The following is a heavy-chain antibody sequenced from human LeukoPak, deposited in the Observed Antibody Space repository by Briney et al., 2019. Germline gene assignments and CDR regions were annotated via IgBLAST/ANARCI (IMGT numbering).Heavy chain of an antibody. CDR3: ASLTGGYYDSPYFDY. V-gene: IGHV4-39*01. Sequence: SETLSLTCTVSGGSISSSSYYWGWIRQPPGKGLEWIGSIYYSGSTYYNPSLKSRVTISVDTSKNQFSLKLSSVTAADTAVYYCASLTGGYYDSPYFDYWGQGTLVTVSS. J-gene: IGHJ4*02. CDR1: GGSISSSSYY. CDR2: IYYSGST. D-gene: IGHD3-22*01.